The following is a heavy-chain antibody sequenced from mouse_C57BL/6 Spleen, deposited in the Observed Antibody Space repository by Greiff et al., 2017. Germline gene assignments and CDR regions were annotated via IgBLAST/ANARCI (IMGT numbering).Heavy chain of an antibody. CDR1: GFTFSSYA. Sequence: EVKLVESGGGLVKPGGSLKLSCAASGFTFSSYAMSWVRQTPEKRLEWVATISDGGSYTYYPDNVKGRFTISRDNAKNNLYLQMSHLKSEDTAMYYCARDPVTFDYWGQGTTLTVSS. D-gene: IGHD2-13*01. CDR2: ISDGGSYT. J-gene: IGHJ2*01. V-gene: IGHV5-4*01. CDR3: ARDPVTFDY.